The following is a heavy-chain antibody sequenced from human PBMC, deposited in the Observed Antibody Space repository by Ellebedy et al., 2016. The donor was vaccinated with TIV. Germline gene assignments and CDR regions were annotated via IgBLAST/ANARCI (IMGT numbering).Heavy chain of an antibody. CDR1: GFTFSDYG. D-gene: IGHD1-1*01. J-gene: IGHJ5*02. CDR2: TSYDGSTE. Sequence: GESLKISXAASGFTFSDYGMHWVRQAPGKGLEWVAVTSYDGSTEHYADSVKGRFTISRDNSKNTLYLEINSLRPEDTAMYYCARDLSGTFDPWGQGTLVTVSS. V-gene: IGHV3-30*03. CDR3: ARDLSGTFDP.